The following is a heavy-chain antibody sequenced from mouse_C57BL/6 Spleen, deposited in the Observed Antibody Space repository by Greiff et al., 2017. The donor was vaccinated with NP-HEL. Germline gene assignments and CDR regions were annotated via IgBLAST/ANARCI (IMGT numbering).Heavy chain of an antibody. CDR3: ARGGYYGSRGNWYFDV. J-gene: IGHJ1*03. CDR2: IYPGSGNT. V-gene: IGHV1-76*01. Sequence: VQLQQSGAELVRPGASVKLSCKASGYTFTDYYINWVKQRPGQGLEWIARIYPGSGNTYYNEKFKGKATLTAEKSSITAYMQLSSLTSEDSAVYFCARGGYYGSRGNWYFDVWGTGTTVTVSS. CDR1: GYTFTDYY. D-gene: IGHD1-1*01.